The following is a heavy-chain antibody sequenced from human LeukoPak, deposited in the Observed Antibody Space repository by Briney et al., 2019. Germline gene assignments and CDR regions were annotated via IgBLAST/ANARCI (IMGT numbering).Heavy chain of an antibody. Sequence: ASVKVPCKASGYTFTGYYMHWVRQAPGQGLEWMGWINPNSGGTNYAQKFQGRVTMTRDTSISTAYMELSRLRSDDTAVYYCARDRIVVVPAAMGFDYWGHGTLVTVSS. D-gene: IGHD2-2*01. J-gene: IGHJ4*01. CDR3: ARDRIVVVPAAMGFDY. V-gene: IGHV1-2*02. CDR2: INPNSGGT. CDR1: GYTFTGYY.